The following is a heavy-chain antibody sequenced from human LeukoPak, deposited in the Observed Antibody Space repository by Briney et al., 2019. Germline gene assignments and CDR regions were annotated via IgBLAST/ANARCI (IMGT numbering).Heavy chain of an antibody. CDR1: GFTFSSYG. J-gene: IGHJ6*02. Sequence: PGRSLRLSCAASGFTFSSYGMHWVRQAPGKGLEWVAVIWYDGSNKYYADSVKGRFTISRDNSKNTLYLQMNSLRAEVTAVYYCARFGIRYFDWLPYYYYGMDVWGQGTTVTVSS. D-gene: IGHD3-9*01. CDR2: IWYDGSNK. CDR3: ARFGIRYFDWLPYYYYGMDV. V-gene: IGHV3-33*01.